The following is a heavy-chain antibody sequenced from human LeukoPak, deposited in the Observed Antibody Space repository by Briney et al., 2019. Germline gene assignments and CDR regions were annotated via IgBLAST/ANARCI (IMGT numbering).Heavy chain of an antibody. V-gene: IGHV4-39*07. J-gene: IGHJ3*02. CDR3: ARVMYGDYNGAFDI. CDR2: IYYSGST. D-gene: IGHD4-17*01. CDR1: GGSISSSSYY. Sequence: SETLSLTCTVSGGSISSSSYYWGWIRQPPGKGLEWIGSIYYSGSTYYNPSLKSRVTISVDTSKNQFSLKLSSVTAADTAVYYCARVMYGDYNGAFDIWGQGTMVTVSS.